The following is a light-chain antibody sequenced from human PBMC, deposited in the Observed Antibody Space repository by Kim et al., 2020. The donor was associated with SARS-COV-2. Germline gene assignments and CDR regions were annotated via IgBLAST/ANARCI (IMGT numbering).Light chain of an antibody. Sequence: LSSGERAALSCRASNSVRSSLLAWYQQKPGQAPRLLIYEAFKRVAGIPDRFSGSGSGTDFTLTISRPEPEDFAMYYCQQYGSTPYTFGQGTKLEI. J-gene: IGKJ2*01. V-gene: IGKV3-20*01. CDR3: QQYGSTPYT. CDR1: NSVRSSL. CDR2: EAF.